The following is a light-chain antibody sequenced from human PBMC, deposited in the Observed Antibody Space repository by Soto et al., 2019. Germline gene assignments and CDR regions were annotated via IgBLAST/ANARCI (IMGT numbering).Light chain of an antibody. CDR1: QSVSSSA. J-gene: IGKJ1*01. CDR2: GAS. V-gene: IGKV3D-20*02. Sequence: EIVLTQSPGTLSLSPGERATLSCRASQSVSSSALAWYQQKPGQAPRLLMYGASSRATGIPDRFSGSGSGTDFTLTISSLEPEDFAVYYCQQRSNWPPTFGQGTKVEIK. CDR3: QQRSNWPPT.